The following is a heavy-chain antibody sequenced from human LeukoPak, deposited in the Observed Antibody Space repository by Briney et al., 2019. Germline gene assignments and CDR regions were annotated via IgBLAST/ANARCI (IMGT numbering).Heavy chain of an antibody. CDR2: ISGSGGST. Sequence: PGGSLRLSCAASGFTFSSYAMSWVRQAPGKGLEWVSAISGSGGSTYYADSVKGRFTISRDNSKNTLYLQMNSLRAEDTAVYYCARDVPYYYDSSGYFDYWGQGTLVTVSS. CDR3: ARDVPYYYDSSGYFDY. CDR1: GFTFSSYA. J-gene: IGHJ4*02. D-gene: IGHD3-22*01. V-gene: IGHV3-23*01.